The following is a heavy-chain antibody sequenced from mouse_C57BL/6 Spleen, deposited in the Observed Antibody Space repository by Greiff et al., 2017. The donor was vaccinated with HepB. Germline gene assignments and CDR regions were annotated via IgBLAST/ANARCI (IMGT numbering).Heavy chain of an antibody. Sequence: EVHLVESGGGLVKPGGSLKLSCAASGFTFSSYAMSWVRQTPEKRLEWVATISDGGSYTYYPDNVKGRFTISRDNAKNNLYLQMSHLKSEDTAMYYCAREGIYYDYPAWFAYWGQGTLVTVSA. CDR3: AREGIYYDYPAWFAY. J-gene: IGHJ3*01. CDR2: ISDGGSYT. CDR1: GFTFSSYA. D-gene: IGHD2-4*01. V-gene: IGHV5-4*01.